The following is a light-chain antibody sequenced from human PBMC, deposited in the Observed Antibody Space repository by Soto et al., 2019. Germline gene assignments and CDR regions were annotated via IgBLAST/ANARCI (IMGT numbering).Light chain of an antibody. J-gene: IGKJ1*01. CDR2: VGS. CDR1: QSLLHTNGYNY. Sequence: DVVMTQSPLSLPVTPGEPASISCRSSQSLLHTNGYNYLHWYLQKPGQSPQLLIYVGSNRASGVPDRFSGSGTGTDFTLKISEVETEDVGVDYCMQGLQTPWTFGQGTNVEIK. V-gene: IGKV2-28*01. CDR3: MQGLQTPWT.